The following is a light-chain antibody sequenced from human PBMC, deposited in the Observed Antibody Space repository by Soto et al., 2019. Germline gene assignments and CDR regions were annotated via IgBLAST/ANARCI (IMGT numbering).Light chain of an antibody. Sequence: QSVLTQPPSVSGSPGQSDTISCTGTSSEIGSYDRVSWYQQPPGTAPRLMIYEVTNRPSGVPDRFSGSKSGNTASLTISGLQPEDETDYYCTSFKTSNTYIFGTGTKDTDL. CDR2: EVT. V-gene: IGLV2-18*02. CDR1: SSEIGSYDR. J-gene: IGLJ1*01. CDR3: TSFKTSNTYI.